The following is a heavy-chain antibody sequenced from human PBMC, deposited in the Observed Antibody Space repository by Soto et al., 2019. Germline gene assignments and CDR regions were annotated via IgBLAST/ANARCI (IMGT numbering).Heavy chain of an antibody. CDR2: ISGDSRYI. J-gene: IGHJ4*02. Sequence: GGSLRLSCAASGFTFNTYSMSWVCQAPGKGLEWVSSISGDSRYIYYTDSVKGRFTISRDNAKNSLYLQMNSLRAEDTAMYYCARVVPSTMVDYWGQGALVTVS. V-gene: IGHV3-21*01. CDR3: ARVVPSTMVDY. D-gene: IGHD3-10*01. CDR1: GFTFNTYS.